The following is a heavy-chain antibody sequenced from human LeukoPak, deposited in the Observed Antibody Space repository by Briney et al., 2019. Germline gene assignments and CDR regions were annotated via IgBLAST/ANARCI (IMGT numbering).Heavy chain of an antibody. V-gene: IGHV1-2*02. CDR2: INPNSGGT. J-gene: IGHJ6*03. CDR3: ARAWLRGFSNYYMDV. Sequence: ASVKVSCKASGYTFTGYYMHWVRQAPGQGLEWMGWINPNSGGTNYAQKFQGRVTMTRDTSISTAYMELSRLRSDDTAVYYCARAWLRGFSNYYMDVWGKGTTVTVSS. CDR1: GYTFTGYY. D-gene: IGHD5-12*01.